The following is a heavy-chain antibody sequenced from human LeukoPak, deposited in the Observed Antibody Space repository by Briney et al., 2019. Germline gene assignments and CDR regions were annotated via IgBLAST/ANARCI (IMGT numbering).Heavy chain of an antibody. V-gene: IGHV4-59*08. J-gene: IGHJ6*02. CDR3: ARHSLVFYGSGSYFLNSMDV. Sequence: SETLSLTCTVSGGSISAYDWSWIRQPPGKGLEWIGNIYDSQISSYNPSLKSRVTISLDTSQNQLSLDRSSVTAADTAVYYCARHSLVFYGSGSYFLNSMDVWGQGTTVTVSS. CDR1: GGSISAYD. CDR2: IYDSQIS. D-gene: IGHD3-10*01.